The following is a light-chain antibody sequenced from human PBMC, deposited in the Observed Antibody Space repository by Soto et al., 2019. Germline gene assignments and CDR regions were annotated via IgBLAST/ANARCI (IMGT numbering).Light chain of an antibody. J-gene: IGKJ5*01. Sequence: DIQMTQSPSTLSASVGDRVTITCRASQNIATWLAWYQQTPGEAPKVLIYGASTLQSGVPSRFSGSGSGTEFTLIIASLQPADFATYYCQQYNTSSATFGQGTRLEIK. CDR3: QQYNTSSAT. CDR2: GAS. CDR1: QNIATW. V-gene: IGKV1-5*01.